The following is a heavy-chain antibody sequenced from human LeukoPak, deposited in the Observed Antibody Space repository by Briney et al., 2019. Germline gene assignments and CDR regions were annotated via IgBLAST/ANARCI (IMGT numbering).Heavy chain of an antibody. V-gene: IGHV4-4*07. CDR3: ARPLGDYGNNWFDP. D-gene: IGHD4-17*01. J-gene: IGHJ5*02. Sequence: SETLSLTCTVSGASINDYFWSWIRQSAGQGLEWIGRFHTSGATKYNPSLGSRVTISIDTSNNQFSLRLSSVTAADTAVYYCARPLGDYGNNWFDPWGQGTLVTVSS. CDR2: FHTSGAT. CDR1: GASINDYF.